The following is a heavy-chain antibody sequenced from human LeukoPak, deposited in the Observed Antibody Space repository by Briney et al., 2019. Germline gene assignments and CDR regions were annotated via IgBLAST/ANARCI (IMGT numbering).Heavy chain of an antibody. Sequence: ASVKVSCKASGYTFTSYGISWVRQAPGQGREWMGWISAYNGNTNYAQKLQGRVTMTTDTSTSTAYMELRSLRSDDTAVYYCARDRGGSGWIYYYYGMDVWGQGTTVTVSS. D-gene: IGHD6-19*01. V-gene: IGHV1-18*01. CDR1: GYTFTSYG. J-gene: IGHJ6*02. CDR2: ISAYNGNT. CDR3: ARDRGGSGWIYYYYGMDV.